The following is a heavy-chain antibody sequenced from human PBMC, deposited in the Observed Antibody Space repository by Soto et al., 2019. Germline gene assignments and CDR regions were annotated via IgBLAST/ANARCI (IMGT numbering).Heavy chain of an antibody. CDR2: ISTDRGDT. J-gene: IGHJ4*02. CDR1: GYSFTTHD. V-gene: IGHV1-18*01. CDR3: ARDGLSRGGKYFDF. Sequence: ASVKVSCKASGYSFTTHDITWLRQAPGKGLEWVGGISTDRGDTIYPQNLQGRVTMTTDSSTSTVYMELKSLRSDDTAVYYCARDGLSRGGKYFDFWGQGTLVTVSS. D-gene: IGHD2-15*01.